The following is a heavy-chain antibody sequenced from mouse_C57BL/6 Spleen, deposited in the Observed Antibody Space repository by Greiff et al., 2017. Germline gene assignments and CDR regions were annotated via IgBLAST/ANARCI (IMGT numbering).Heavy chain of an antibody. CDR2: IYPGSGST. CDR1: GYTFTSYW. CDR3: LTTVVATGAMDY. J-gene: IGHJ4*01. Sequence: VQLQQPGAELVKPGASVKMSCKASGYTFTSYWITWVKQRPGQGLEWIGDIYPGSGSTNYNEKFKSKATLTVDTSSSTAYMQLSSLTSEDSAVYYCLTTVVATGAMDYWGQGTSVTVSS. D-gene: IGHD1-1*01. V-gene: IGHV1-55*01.